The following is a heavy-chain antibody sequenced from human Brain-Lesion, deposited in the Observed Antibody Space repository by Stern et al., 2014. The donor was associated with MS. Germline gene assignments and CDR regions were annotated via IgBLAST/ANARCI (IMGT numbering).Heavy chain of an antibody. J-gene: IGHJ4*02. CDR1: GYTLTELS. Sequence: VQLEESGAEVKKPGASVKVSCKVFGYTLTELSMHWVRQAPRKGLEWMGGFDPEDGETIYAQKFQGRVTMTEDTSTDTAYMELSSLRSEDTAVYYCATLSPGAGGNYYRHFDYWGQGTLVTVSS. V-gene: IGHV1-24*01. CDR3: ATLSPGAGGNYYRHFDY. CDR2: FDPEDGET. D-gene: IGHD1-26*01.